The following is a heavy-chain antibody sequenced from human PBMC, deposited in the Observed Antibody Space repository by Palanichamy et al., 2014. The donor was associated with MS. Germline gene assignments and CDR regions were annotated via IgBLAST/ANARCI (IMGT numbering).Heavy chain of an antibody. D-gene: IGHD2-2*01. CDR1: GFTFSSYS. CDR3: ASELLSLPKIFDY. J-gene: IGHJ4*02. Sequence: EVQRGGGLGEGLVKPGGSLRLSCAASGFTFSSYSMNWVRQAPGKGLEWVSSISSSSSYIYYADSVKGRFTISRDNAKNSLYLQMNSLRAEDTAVYYCASELLSLPKIFDYWGQGTLVTVSS. CDR2: ISSSSSYI. V-gene: IGHV3-21*01.